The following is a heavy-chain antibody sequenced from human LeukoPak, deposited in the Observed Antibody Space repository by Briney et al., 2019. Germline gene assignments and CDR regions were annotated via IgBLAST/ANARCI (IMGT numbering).Heavy chain of an antibody. V-gene: IGHV1-2*02. CDR1: GYTFTGYY. J-gene: IGHJ4*02. CDR3: ARAVWWNSSGWRFFDY. D-gene: IGHD6-19*01. Sequence: ASVKVSCKASGYTFTGYYMHWVRQAPGQGLEWMGWINPNSGGTNYAQKCQGRVTMTRDTSISTAYMELSRLRSDDTAVYYCARAVWWNSSGWRFFDYWGQGTLVTVSS. CDR2: INPNSGGT.